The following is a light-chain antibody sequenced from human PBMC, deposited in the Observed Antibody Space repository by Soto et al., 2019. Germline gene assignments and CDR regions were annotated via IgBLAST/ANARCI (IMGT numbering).Light chain of an antibody. Sequence: QSVLTQPPSASGTPGQRVTISCSGSSSNIGSNYVYWYQQLPGTAPKLLIYRNNQRPSGVPDRFSGSKSGTSASLAISGRRSEDEADYYGAAWDDSRSVLFGGGTKLTVL. J-gene: IGLJ2*01. V-gene: IGLV1-47*01. CDR1: SSNIGSNY. CDR2: RNN. CDR3: AAWDDSRSVL.